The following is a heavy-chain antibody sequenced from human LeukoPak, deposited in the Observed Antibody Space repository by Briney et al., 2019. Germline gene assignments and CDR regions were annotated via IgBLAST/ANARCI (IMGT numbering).Heavy chain of an antibody. Sequence: GGSLRLSCAASGFTFSDLGMHWVRQAPGKGLEGVANIKNDGSEEYYVDSVKGRFTISRDNARNSLFLQMNSLTVEDTAVYYCARAIRGSAVDTGDRWGQGTLVTVSS. CDR3: ARAIRGSAVDTGDR. CDR2: IKNDGSEE. V-gene: IGHV3-7*01. CDR1: GFTFSDLG. D-gene: IGHD3-10*01. J-gene: IGHJ4*02.